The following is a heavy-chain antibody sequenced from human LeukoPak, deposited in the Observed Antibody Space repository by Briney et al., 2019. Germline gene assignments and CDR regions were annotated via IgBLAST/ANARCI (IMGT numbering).Heavy chain of an antibody. D-gene: IGHD2-15*01. J-gene: IGHJ5*02. V-gene: IGHV3-30*02. CDR3: AKSLGYCRGGSCYP. CDR2: IRSDGSNK. CDR1: GFRLSDYG. Sequence: GGSLRLSCAASGFRLSDYGLHWVRQAPGKGLEWVASIRSDGSNKNYADSVKGRFTISRDNSKNTLYLEMSSLRPEDTAIYSCAKSLGYCRGGSCYPWGQGTLVTVSS.